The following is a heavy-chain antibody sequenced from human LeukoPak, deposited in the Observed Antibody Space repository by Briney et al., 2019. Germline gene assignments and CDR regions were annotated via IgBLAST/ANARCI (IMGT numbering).Heavy chain of an antibody. CDR1: GFMFSSYE. J-gene: IGHJ6*03. CDR3: AKGPSYCSGGSCYGPPYYYYMDV. V-gene: IGHV3-48*03. CDR2: ISSNGNTI. D-gene: IGHD2-15*01. Sequence: GGSLRLSCAASGFMFSSYEMNWVRQAPGKGLEWVSYISSNGNTIYYADSVKGRFTISRDNANNALYLQMNSLRAEDTAVFYCAKGPSYCSGGSCYGPPYYYYMDVWGKGTTVTVSS.